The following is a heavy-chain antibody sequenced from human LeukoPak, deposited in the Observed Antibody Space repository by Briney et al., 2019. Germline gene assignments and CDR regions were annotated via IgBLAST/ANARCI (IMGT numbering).Heavy chain of an antibody. D-gene: IGHD1-26*01. CDR3: AREEVGATLDY. CDR2: IWYDGSNK. V-gene: IGHV3-33*01. CDR1: GFTFSSYG. J-gene: IGHJ4*02. Sequence: GGSLRLSCAASGFTFSSYGMHWVRQAPGKGLEWVAVIWYDGSNKYYADSVKGRFTISRDNSKNTLYLQMNSLRAEDTAAYYCAREEVGATLDYWGQGTLVTVSS.